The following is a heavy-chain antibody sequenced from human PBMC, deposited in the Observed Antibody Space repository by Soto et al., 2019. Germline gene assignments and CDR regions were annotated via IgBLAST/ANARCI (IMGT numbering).Heavy chain of an antibody. V-gene: IGHV1-69*01. CDR2: IIPFFRTA. D-gene: IGHD4-17*01. Sequence: SVKVSCKASGGAFNTFGFSWVRQAPGQCLEWMGGIIPFFRTANYAQKFQERVTITADESTSTVYMDLRSLRSEDTAKYYCARSPPMDSGDKYFYDFWGQGALVTVSS. CDR3: ARSPPMDSGDKYFYDF. J-gene: IGHJ4*02. CDR1: GGAFNTFG.